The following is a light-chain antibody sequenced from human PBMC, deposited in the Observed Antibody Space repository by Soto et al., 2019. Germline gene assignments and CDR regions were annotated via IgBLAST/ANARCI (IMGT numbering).Light chain of an antibody. V-gene: IGLV4-69*01. CDR3: QTWGTGIHVV. CDR1: SGHSSYA. CDR2: LDSDGSH. J-gene: IGLJ2*01. Sequence: QPVLTQSPSASASLGASVKLTCTLSSGHSSYAIEWHQQQPEKGPRYLMKLDSDGSHTKGDAIPDRFSGSSSGAERYLTISGLQSEDEADYYCQTWGTGIHVVFGGGTKVTVL.